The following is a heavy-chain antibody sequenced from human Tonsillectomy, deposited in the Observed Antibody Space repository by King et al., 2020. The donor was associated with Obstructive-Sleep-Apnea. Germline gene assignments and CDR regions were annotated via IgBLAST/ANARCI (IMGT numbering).Heavy chain of an antibody. CDR3: ARGNDCVRLAFDI. V-gene: IGHV4-59*01. CDR1: GGSISSYY. J-gene: IGHJ3*02. Sequence: QLQESGPGLVKPSETLSLTCTVSGGSISSYYWNWIRQPPGKGLEWIGYISYSGSTNYNPSLKSRVTISVDTSKNHSSLNLSSVTAADTAVYYCARGNDCVRLAFDIWGQGTMVTVSS. CDR2: ISYSGST. D-gene: IGHD1-1*01.